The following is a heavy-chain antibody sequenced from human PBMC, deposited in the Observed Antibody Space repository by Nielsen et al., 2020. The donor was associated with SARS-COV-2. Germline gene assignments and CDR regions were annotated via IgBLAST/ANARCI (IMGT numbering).Heavy chain of an antibody. D-gene: IGHD3-10*01. CDR3: AKAWMVRGVPYPHYYYYGMDV. J-gene: IGHJ6*02. CDR2: ISYDGSNK. V-gene: IGHV3-33*05. CDR1: GFTFSSYG. Sequence: GGSLRLSCAASGFTFSSYGMHWVRQAPGKGLEWVAVISYDGSNKYYADSVKGRFTISRDNSKNTLYLQMNSLRAEDTAVYYCAKAWMVRGVPYPHYYYYGMDVWGQGTTVTVSS.